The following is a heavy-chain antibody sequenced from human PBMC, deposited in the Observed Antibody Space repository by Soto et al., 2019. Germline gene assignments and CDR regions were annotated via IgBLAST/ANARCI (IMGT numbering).Heavy chain of an antibody. CDR1: GYSFTSYG. D-gene: IGHD5-18*01. V-gene: IGHV1-18*01. CDR2: ISAYNGNT. J-gene: IGHJ5*02. CDR3: ARDVDTAVDSVNLLDP. Sequence: ASVKVSCKASGYSFTSYGITWVRQAPGQGLEWMGWISAYNGNTNYAPKLQDRVTMTTDTSTNTAYMELRSLRSDDTALYYCARDVDTAVDSVNLLDPSGRGTLVTVSS.